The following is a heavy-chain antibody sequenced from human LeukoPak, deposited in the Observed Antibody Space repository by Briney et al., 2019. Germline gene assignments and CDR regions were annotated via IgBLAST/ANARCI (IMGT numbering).Heavy chain of an antibody. CDR3: AKGVSTYYDIWSGYGAFDI. D-gene: IGHD3-3*01. CDR2: VSESGDST. CDR1: ELTLSNYV. J-gene: IGHJ3*02. V-gene: IGHV3-23*01. Sequence: AGSLRLSCTASELTLSNYVMSWVRQAPGKGLEWVPGVSESGDSTYYADPVTGRLTISRDSSKNTLFLHMNSLRVEDTAVYFCAKGVSTYYDIWSGYGAFDIWGQGKMVTVSS.